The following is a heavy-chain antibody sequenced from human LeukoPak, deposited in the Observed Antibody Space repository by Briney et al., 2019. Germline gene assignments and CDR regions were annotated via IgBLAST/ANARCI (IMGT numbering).Heavy chain of an antibody. J-gene: IGHJ4*02. CDR3: GIFYAGSMD. Sequence: SETLSLTCAVYGRSFIDFSWKWFRQPPGKGLEWIGEIDQSGATKYNPFLMRQVTISVDKSQDQLSLRLSSVTAADTAVYYCGIFYAGSMDWGRGTLVTVSS. CDR2: IDQSGAT. V-gene: IGHV4-34*01. D-gene: IGHD2/OR15-2a*01. CDR1: GRSFIDFS.